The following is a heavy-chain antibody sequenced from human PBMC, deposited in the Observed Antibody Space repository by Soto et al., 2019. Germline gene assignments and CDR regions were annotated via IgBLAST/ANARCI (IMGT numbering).Heavy chain of an antibody. J-gene: IGHJ5*02. CDR1: LYGFAAYY. CDR2: INPNSGDT. CDR3: ARGRFLEWLLYGWFDT. V-gene: IGHV1-2*02. D-gene: IGHD3-3*01. Sequence: SVKVSLKASLYGFAAYYMHWVRQAPGQGLEWMGWINPNSGDTNYAQKFQGRVTMTRDTSISTAYMELSRLRSDDTAVYYCARGRFLEWLLYGWFDTWGQGTLVTVSS.